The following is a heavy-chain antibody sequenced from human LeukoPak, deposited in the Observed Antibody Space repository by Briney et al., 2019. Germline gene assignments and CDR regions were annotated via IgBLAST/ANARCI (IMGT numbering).Heavy chain of an antibody. Sequence: PGGSLRLSCAASGFTFSSYGMHWVRRAPGKGLEWVAVIWYDGSNKYYADSVKGRFTISRDNSKNTLYLQMNSLRAEDTAVYYCARGDKYSSGYYFDYWGQGTLVTVSS. V-gene: IGHV3-33*01. CDR1: GFTFSSYG. CDR3: ARGDKYSSGYYFDY. J-gene: IGHJ4*02. D-gene: IGHD6-19*01. CDR2: IWYDGSNK.